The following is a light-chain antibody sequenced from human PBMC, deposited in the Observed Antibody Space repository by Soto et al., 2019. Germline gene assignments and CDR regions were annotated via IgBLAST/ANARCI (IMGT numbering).Light chain of an antibody. Sequence: EIVMTQSPATLSVSPGERATLSCRASQSISNNLACYHQRPGQAHRLISYGASTRATGIPARFSGSGSGTEFTLTVSRLQSEDFAVYYCQQYNNWWTFGQGTRVEIK. J-gene: IGKJ1*01. CDR1: QSISNN. CDR2: GAS. CDR3: QQYNNWWT. V-gene: IGKV3-15*01.